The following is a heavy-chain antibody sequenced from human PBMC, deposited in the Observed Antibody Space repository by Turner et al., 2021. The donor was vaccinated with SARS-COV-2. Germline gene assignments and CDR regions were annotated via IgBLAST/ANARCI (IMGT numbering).Heavy chain of an antibody. Sequence: QLQLQESGPGLVKPSETLSLTCTVSGGSISSSGYYWGWIRQPPGKGLEWIGSIYTGGSTNYNPSLKSRVTMSVDTSKNQISLKLISVTAADTAVYYCARDGDLRRNWFDPWGQGTLVTVSS. CDR3: ARDGDLRRNWFDP. D-gene: IGHD3-10*01. J-gene: IGHJ5*02. CDR2: IYTGGST. CDR1: GGSISSSGYY. V-gene: IGHV4-39*07.